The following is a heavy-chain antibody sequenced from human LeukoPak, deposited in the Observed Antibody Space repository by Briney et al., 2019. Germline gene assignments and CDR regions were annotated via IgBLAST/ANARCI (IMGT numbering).Heavy chain of an antibody. Sequence: GGSLRLSCAASGFTFSSYSMNWVRQAPGKGLEWVSSISSSSSYIYYADSVKGRFTISRDSAKNSLYLQMNSLRAEDTAVYYCARGSGYSSGWYYFDYWGQGTLVTVSS. CDR2: ISSSSSYI. CDR1: GFTFSSYS. J-gene: IGHJ4*02. V-gene: IGHV3-21*01. D-gene: IGHD6-19*01. CDR3: ARGSGYSSGWYYFDY.